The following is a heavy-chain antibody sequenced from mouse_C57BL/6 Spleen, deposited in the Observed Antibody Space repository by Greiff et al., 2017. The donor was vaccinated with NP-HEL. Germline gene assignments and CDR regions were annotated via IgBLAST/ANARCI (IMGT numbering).Heavy chain of an antibody. J-gene: IGHJ3*01. V-gene: IGHV5-4*01. CDR2: ISDGGSYT. Sequence: EVHLVESGGGLVKPGGSLKLSCAASGFTFSSYAMSWVRQTPEKRLEWVATISDGGSYTYYPDNVKGRFTISRDNAKNNLYLQMSHLKSEDTAMYYCARDPYAPFAYWGQGTLVTVSA. D-gene: IGHD6-5*01. CDR3: ARDPYAPFAY. CDR1: GFTFSSYA.